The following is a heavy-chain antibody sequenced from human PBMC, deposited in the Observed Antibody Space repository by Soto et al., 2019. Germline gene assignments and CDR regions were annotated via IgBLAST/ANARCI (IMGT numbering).Heavy chain of an antibody. CDR2: ISGYGGNT. D-gene: IGHD3-10*02. CDR1: GTSSSYA. CDR3: ASASPLVAAGGMFLHYYDGMAV. V-gene: IGHV3-23*01. J-gene: IGHJ6*02. Sequence: EVQVLESGGGLVQPGGSLRLACAASGTSSSYAMSWVRQGPGKGLEWVSSISGYGGNTKYADPVKGRFTVSRDDSKSTLYLQMNSLRVDDTAVYYCASASPLVAAGGMFLHYYDGMAVWGQGTTVTVSS.